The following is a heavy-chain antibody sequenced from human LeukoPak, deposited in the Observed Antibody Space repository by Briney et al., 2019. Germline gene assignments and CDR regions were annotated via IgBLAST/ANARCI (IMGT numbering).Heavy chain of an antibody. D-gene: IGHD3-10*01. V-gene: IGHV4-39*07. CDR2: IYYSGST. J-gene: IGHJ4*02. CDR1: GGSISSYY. CDR3: ARDRGSGSYYYFDY. Sequence: PSETLSLTCTVSGGSISSYYWGWICQPPGKGLEWIVNIYYSGSTYYNPSLKSRVTISVDTSKNQFSLKLSSVTAADTAVYYRARDRGSGSYYYFDYWGQGTLVTVSS.